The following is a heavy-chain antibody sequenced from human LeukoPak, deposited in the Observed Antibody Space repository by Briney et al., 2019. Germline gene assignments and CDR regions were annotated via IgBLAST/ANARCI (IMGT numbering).Heavy chain of an antibody. CDR3: ARDPRRDYDFWSGWTIWYYYGMDV. D-gene: IGHD3-3*01. J-gene: IGHJ6*02. CDR1: GFTFSSYR. V-gene: IGHV3-21*01. CDR2: ISSSSSYI. Sequence: PGGSLRLSCAASGFTFSSYRMNWVRQAPGKGLEWVSSISSSSSYIYYADSVKGRFTISRDDSKNTLYLQMNSLRAEDTAVYYCARDPRRDYDFWSGWTIWYYYGMDVWGQGTTVTVSS.